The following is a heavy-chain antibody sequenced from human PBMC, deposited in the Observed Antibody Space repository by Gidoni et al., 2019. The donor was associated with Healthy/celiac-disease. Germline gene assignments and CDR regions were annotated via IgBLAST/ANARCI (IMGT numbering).Heavy chain of an antibody. CDR2: IWYDGINK. V-gene: IGHV3-33*01. CDR1: GFTFSSYG. D-gene: IGHD6-6*01. CDR3: ARDSSSSDYGMDV. Sequence: QVQLVESGGGVVQPGRSLRLPCAASGFTFSSYGMHWVRQAPGKGLEWVAVIWYDGINKYYADSVKGRFTISRDNSKNTLYLQMNSLRAEDTAVYYCARDSSSSDYGMDVWGQGTTVTVSS. J-gene: IGHJ6*02.